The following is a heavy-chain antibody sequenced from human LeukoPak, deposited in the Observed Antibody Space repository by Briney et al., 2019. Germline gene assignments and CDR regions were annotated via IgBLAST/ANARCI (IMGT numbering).Heavy chain of an antibody. CDR1: GGSFSGYY. J-gene: IGHJ4*02. Sequence: SETLSLTCAVYGGSFSGYYWSWIRQPPGKGLEWIGEINHSGSTNYNPSLKSRVTISVDTSKNQFSLQLNSVTPEDTAVYYCARDSGSYSTSYRFDSWGQGTLVTVSS. V-gene: IGHV4-34*01. CDR2: INHSGST. CDR3: ARDSGSYSTSYRFDS. D-gene: IGHD6-6*01.